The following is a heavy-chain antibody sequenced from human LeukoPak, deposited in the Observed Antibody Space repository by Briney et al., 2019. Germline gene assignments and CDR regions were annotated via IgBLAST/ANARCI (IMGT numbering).Heavy chain of an antibody. CDR3: ALDPYYGSGSPEY. V-gene: IGHV3-48*01. J-gene: IGHJ4*02. CDR1: GYTFSKNW. Sequence: GESLKISCKASGYTFSKNWIGWVRQMPGKGLEWVSYISSSSGTIYYADSVKGRFTISRDNAKNSLYLQMNSLRVEDTALYYCALDPYYGSGSPEYWGQGTLVTVSS. CDR2: ISSSSGTI. D-gene: IGHD3-10*01.